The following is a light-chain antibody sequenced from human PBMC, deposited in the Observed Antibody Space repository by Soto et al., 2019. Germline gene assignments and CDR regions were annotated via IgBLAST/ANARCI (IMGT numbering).Light chain of an antibody. Sequence: EIVLPQSPGTLSLSPGERATLSCRASQSVAGSYLAWYQQKLGQAPRLLIYAASSWATGIPDRFSGSGSGTDFTLTISRLEPEDFAVYYCQQYGDSPWTFGQGTKVDIK. CDR3: QQYGDSPWT. V-gene: IGKV3-20*01. CDR2: AAS. J-gene: IGKJ1*01. CDR1: QSVAGSY.